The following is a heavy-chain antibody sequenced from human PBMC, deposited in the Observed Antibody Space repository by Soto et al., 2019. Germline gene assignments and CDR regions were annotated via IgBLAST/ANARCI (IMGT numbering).Heavy chain of an antibody. J-gene: IGHJ5*02. CDR1: GFTFSSYG. Sequence: PGGSLRLSCAASGFTFSSYGMHWVRQAPGKGLEWVAVIWYDGSNKYYADSVKGRFTISRDNSKNTLYLQMNSLRAEDTAVYYCARDLTYYDILTGYPYDPFDPWGQGTLVTVSS. CDR2: IWYDGSNK. V-gene: IGHV3-33*01. D-gene: IGHD3-9*01. CDR3: ARDLTYYDILTGYPYDPFDP.